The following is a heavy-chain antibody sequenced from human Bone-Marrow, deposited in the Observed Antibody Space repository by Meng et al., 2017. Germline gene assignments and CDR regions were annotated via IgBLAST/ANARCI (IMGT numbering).Heavy chain of an antibody. CDR3: ARAPPRLWSGGKSHSWFDP. J-gene: IGHJ5*02. V-gene: IGHV4-34*01. D-gene: IGHD3-10*01. CDR2: INHSGST. CDR1: GGSFSGYY. Sequence: SETLSLTCAVYGGSFSGYYWSWIRQPPGKGLEWIGEINHSGSTNYNPSLKSRVTISGDTSKNQFSLKLSSMTAADTAGYDCARAPPRLWSGGKSHSWFDPWGQGTLVTVSS.